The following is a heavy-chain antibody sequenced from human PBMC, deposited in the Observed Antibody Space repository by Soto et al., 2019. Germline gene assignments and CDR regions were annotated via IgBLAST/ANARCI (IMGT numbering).Heavy chain of an antibody. CDR2: IMPGSSHI. Sequence: GGSLRLSCAASGFTFSIYSMNWVRQAPGKGLEWVSYIMPGSSHIFYADSVKGRFTISRDNAKNSLYLQMNSLRAEDTAVYYCARRPYYYDSSGYYLVDYWGQGTLVTVSS. J-gene: IGHJ4*02. V-gene: IGHV3-48*01. CDR1: GFTFSIYS. CDR3: ARRPYYYDSSGYYLVDY. D-gene: IGHD3-22*01.